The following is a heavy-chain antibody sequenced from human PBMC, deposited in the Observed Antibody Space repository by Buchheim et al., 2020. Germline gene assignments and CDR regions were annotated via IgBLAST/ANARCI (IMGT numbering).Heavy chain of an antibody. J-gene: IGHJ4*02. V-gene: IGHV3-30*18. CDR2: ISYDGSNE. D-gene: IGHD5-18*01. CDR1: GFTFSSYG. Sequence: QAQLVESPGGVVQPGRSLRLSCAASGFTFSSYGMHWVRQAPGKGLEWVAVISYDGSNEYYADSVKGRFTISRDNLKNTVYLQMNSLRAEDTAVYYCAKEEQLWSVGSYYFDYWGQGT. CDR3: AKEEQLWSVGSYYFDY.